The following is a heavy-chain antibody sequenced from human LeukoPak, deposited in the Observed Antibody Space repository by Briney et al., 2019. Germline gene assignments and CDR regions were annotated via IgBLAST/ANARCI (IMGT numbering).Heavy chain of an antibody. V-gene: IGHV1-8*01. Sequence: GASVKVSCKASGYTFTSYDINWVRQATGQGLEWMGWMNPNSGNTGYAQKFQGRVTMTRNTSISTAYMELSSLRSEDTAVYYCAREVDILTVTYDIWGQGTMVTVSS. J-gene: IGHJ3*02. CDR1: GYTFTSYD. CDR3: AREVDILTVTYDI. CDR2: MNPNSGNT. D-gene: IGHD3-9*01.